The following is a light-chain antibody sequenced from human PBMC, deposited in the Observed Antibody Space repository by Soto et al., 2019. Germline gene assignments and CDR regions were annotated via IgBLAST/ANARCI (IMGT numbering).Light chain of an antibody. Sequence: QPVLTQSPSASASLGASVKLTCTLSSGHSSYAIAWHQQQPEKGPRYLMKLNSDGSHSKGDGIPDRFSGSSSGAERYLTISSRQSEDEADYYCQTWGMGIQDVVFGGGTKLTVL. CDR1: SGHSSYA. CDR2: LNSDGSH. V-gene: IGLV4-69*01. J-gene: IGLJ2*01. CDR3: QTWGMGIQDVV.